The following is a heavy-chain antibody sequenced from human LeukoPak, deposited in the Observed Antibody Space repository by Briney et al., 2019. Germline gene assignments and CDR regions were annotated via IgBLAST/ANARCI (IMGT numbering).Heavy chain of an antibody. Sequence: PGGSLRLSCAASGFTFSSYAMTWVRQAPGKGLEWVSTISGSGGSTYYADSVKGRFTISRDNSKSTLYLQMNSLRAEDTAVYYCAKGDDFWSGPGLNWFDPWGQGTLVTVSS. CDR3: AKGDDFWSGPGLNWFDP. CDR1: GFTFSSYA. CDR2: ISGSGGST. V-gene: IGHV3-23*01. D-gene: IGHD3-3*01. J-gene: IGHJ5*02.